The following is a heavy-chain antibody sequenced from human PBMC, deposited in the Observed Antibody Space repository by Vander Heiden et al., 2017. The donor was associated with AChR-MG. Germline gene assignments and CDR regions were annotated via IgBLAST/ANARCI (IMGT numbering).Heavy chain of an antibody. CDR3: ARGPITIFGGVYPPNWFDP. CDR2: IYYSGST. Sequence: QVQLQESGPGLVKPSETLSLTCTVSGGSISSSSWSWIRQPPGKGLEWIGYIYYSGSTNYNPSLKSRVTISVDTSKNQFSLKLSSVTAADTAVYYCARGPITIFGGVYPPNWFDPWGQGTLVTVSS. CDR1: GGSISSSS. D-gene: IGHD3-3*01. V-gene: IGHV4-59*01. J-gene: IGHJ5*02.